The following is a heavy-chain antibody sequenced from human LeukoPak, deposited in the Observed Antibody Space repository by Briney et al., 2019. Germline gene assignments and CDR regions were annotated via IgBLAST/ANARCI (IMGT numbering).Heavy chain of an antibody. CDR3: ARENGAAAGY. Sequence: SETLSLTCAVYGGSFSGYYWSWIRQPPGKGLEWIGEINHSGSTNYNPSLESRVTISVDTSKNQFSLKLSSVTAADTAVYYCARENGAAAGYWGQGTLVTVSS. D-gene: IGHD6-13*01. CDR2: INHSGST. J-gene: IGHJ4*02. V-gene: IGHV4-34*01. CDR1: GGSFSGYY.